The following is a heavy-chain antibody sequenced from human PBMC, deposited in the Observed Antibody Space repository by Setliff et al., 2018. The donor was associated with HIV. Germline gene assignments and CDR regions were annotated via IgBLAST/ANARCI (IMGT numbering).Heavy chain of an antibody. CDR2: IGGDDGIP. Sequence: ASVKVSCKASGYTFASFGISWVRQAPGQGPEWVGWIGGDDGIPSYAQKLRDRVTLTADTSTKTVFMELRSLRSDDTAVYYCARGMDDSRSSVWYYWGQGTLVTVSS. CDR1: GYTFASFG. CDR3: ARGMDDSRSSVWYY. J-gene: IGHJ4*02. V-gene: IGHV1-18*01. D-gene: IGHD6-6*01.